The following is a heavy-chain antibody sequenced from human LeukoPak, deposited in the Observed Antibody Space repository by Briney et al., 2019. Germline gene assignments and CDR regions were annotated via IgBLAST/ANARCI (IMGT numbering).Heavy chain of an antibody. CDR2: ISGSGGST. Sequence: GGSLRLSCAASGFTFSSYAMSWVRQAPGKGLDGVSAISGSGGSTYYADSVKGRFTISRDNSKNTLYLQMNSLRAEDTAVYYCAKVAVAGTKVAWFDPWGQGTLVTVSS. V-gene: IGHV3-23*01. J-gene: IGHJ5*02. CDR1: GFTFSSYA. CDR3: AKVAVAGTKVAWFDP. D-gene: IGHD6-19*01.